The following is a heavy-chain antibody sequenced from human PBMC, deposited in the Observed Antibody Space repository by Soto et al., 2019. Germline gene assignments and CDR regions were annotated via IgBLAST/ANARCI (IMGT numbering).Heavy chain of an antibody. CDR2: INHSGST. Sequence: SATLSITCAVYGGSFSGYYWSWIRQPPGKGLEWIGEINHSGSTNYNPSLKSRVTISVDTSKNQFSLKLSSVTAADTAVYYCARAGYSYGYKFDYWGQGTLVTGSS. V-gene: IGHV4-34*01. D-gene: IGHD5-18*01. CDR3: ARAGYSYGYKFDY. CDR1: GGSFSGYY. J-gene: IGHJ4*02.